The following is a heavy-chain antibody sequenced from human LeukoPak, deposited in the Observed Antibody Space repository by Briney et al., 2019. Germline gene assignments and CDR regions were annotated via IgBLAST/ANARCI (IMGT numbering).Heavy chain of an antibody. CDR1: GFTFSRYA. CDR2: ISYDGSNK. D-gene: IGHD3-9*01. J-gene: IGHJ4*02. CDR3: ARAPLKYDILTGPDY. Sequence: GGSLRLSCAVSGFTFSRYAMHWVRQAPGKGLEWVAVISYDGSNKYYADSVKGRFTISRDNSKNTLYLQMNSLRAEDTAVYYCARAPLKYDILTGPDYWGQGTLVTVSS. V-gene: IGHV3-30*04.